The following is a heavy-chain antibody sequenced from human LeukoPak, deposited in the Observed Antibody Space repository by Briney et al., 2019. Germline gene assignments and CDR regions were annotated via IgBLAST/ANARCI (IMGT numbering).Heavy chain of an antibody. Sequence: SETLSLTCTVSGGSISSYYWSWIRQPPGKGLKWIGYIYYSGSTNYNPSLKSRVTISVDTSKNQFSLKLSSVTAADTAVYYCARVKAAAGMRWFDPWGQGTLVTVSS. D-gene: IGHD6-13*01. CDR3: ARVKAAAGMRWFDP. CDR2: IYYSGST. V-gene: IGHV4-59*01. J-gene: IGHJ5*02. CDR1: GGSISSYY.